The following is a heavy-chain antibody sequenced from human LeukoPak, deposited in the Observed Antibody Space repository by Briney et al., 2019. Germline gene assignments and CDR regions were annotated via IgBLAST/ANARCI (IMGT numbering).Heavy chain of an antibody. D-gene: IGHD3-3*01. CDR3: ARVSRDDFWSGYYEPFDY. CDR1: GFTFSSYS. V-gene: IGHV3-21*01. CDR2: ISSSSSYI. Sequence: GGSLRLSCAASGFTFSSYSMNWVRQAPGKGLEWVSSISSSSSYIYYADSVKGRFTISRDDAKNSLYLQMNSLRAEDTAVYYCARVSRDDFWSGYYEPFDYWGQGTLVTVSS. J-gene: IGHJ4*02.